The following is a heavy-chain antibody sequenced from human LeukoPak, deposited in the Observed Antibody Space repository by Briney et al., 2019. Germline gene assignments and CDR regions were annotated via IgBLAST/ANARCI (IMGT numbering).Heavy chain of an antibody. CDR2: IYYSGST. CDR3: AREAQHSEAFDI. CDR1: GGSISSYY. V-gene: IGHV4-59*13. J-gene: IGHJ3*02. D-gene: IGHD2-21*01. Sequence: ASETLSLTCTVSGGSISSYYCSWIRQPPGKGLEWIGYIYYSGSTTYNPSLKSRVTISVDTSKNQFSLKLSSLTAADTAVYYCAREAQHSEAFDIWGQGTMVTVSS.